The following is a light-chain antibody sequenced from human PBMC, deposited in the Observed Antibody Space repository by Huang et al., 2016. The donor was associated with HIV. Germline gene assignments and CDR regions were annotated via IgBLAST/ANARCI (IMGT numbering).Light chain of an antibody. CDR2: GAS. CDR1: QSIKKY. V-gene: IGKV1-39*01. Sequence: DIQMTQSPSSLSASVGVRVTITCRASQSIKKYLNWYQQKPGKAPKLLIYGASSLQSGVPSRFRGSGSGTEYTLTISSLQPEDFATYYCQQSYSTLLFTFGPGTKVDI. CDR3: QQSYSTLLFT. J-gene: IGKJ3*01.